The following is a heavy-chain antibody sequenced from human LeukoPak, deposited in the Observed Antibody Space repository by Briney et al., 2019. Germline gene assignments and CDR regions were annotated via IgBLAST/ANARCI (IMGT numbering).Heavy chain of an antibody. CDR2: ISGTGGST. J-gene: IGHJ4*02. V-gene: IGHV3-23*01. CDR3: ATRPTVRGGTPTFDF. Sequence: GGSLRLSCAASGFTFSNHAMTWVRQAPGKGLEWVSAISGTGGSTYYADSVKGRFTISRDNSKNTLYLQMNSLRVEDTAVYSCATRPTVRGGTPTFDFWGQGTLVTVSS. D-gene: IGHD2-15*01. CDR1: GFTFSNHA.